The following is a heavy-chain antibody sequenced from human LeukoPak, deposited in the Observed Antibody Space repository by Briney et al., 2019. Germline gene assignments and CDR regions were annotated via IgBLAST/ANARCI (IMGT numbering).Heavy chain of an antibody. Sequence: PSDTLSLTCSVAGGSISTYYWNWIRQTPGKGLEWIGHISNGNTDYNPSLKSRVTISVDTSKNQFSLRLTSVTAADTGVYYCARDKAHSYGRYFDPWGQGALVIVSS. J-gene: IGHJ5*02. V-gene: IGHV4-59*01. CDR3: ARDKAHSYGRYFDP. CDR2: ISNGNT. CDR1: GGSISTYY. D-gene: IGHD5-18*01.